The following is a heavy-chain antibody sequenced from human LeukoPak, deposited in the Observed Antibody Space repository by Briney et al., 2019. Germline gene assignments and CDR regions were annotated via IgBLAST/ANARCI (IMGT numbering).Heavy chain of an antibody. CDR3: ARSIVPAASSDY. D-gene: IGHD2-2*01. CDR2: IYSGGST. Sequence: GGSLRLSCAASGFTFSSYAMSWVRQAPGKGLEWVSVIYSGGSTYYADSVKGRFTISRDNSKNTLYLQMNSLRAEDTAVYYCARSIVPAASSDYWGQGTLVTVSS. J-gene: IGHJ4*02. CDR1: GFTFSSYA. V-gene: IGHV3-23*03.